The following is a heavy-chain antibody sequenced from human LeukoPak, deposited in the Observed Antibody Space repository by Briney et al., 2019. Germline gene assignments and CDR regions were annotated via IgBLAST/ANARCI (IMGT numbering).Heavy chain of an antibody. D-gene: IGHD4-23*01. Sequence: GGSLRLSCAGSGFTSRSYWMNWARQAPGKGLEWVANIKGDGGEKYADSVEGRFTISRDNAKNSVYLQMDSLRVEDTAVYYCVRDNRWASDYWGQGTLVTVSS. J-gene: IGHJ4*02. CDR2: IKGDGGEK. CDR1: GFTSRSYW. CDR3: VRDNRWASDY. V-gene: IGHV3-7*01.